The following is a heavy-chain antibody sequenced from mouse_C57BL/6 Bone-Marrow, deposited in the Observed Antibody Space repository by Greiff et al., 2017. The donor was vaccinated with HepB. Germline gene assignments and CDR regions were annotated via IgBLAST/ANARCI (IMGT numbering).Heavy chain of an antibody. Sequence: QVQLKQPGAELVMPGASVKLSCKASGYTFTSYWMHWVKQRPGQGLEWIGEIDPSDSYTNYNQKFKGKSTLTVDKSSSTAYMQRSSLTSEDSAVYYCAREVLGLGYWGQGTTLTVSS. J-gene: IGHJ2*01. D-gene: IGHD4-1*01. V-gene: IGHV1-69*01. CDR1: GYTFTSYW. CDR2: IDPSDSYT. CDR3: AREVLGLGY.